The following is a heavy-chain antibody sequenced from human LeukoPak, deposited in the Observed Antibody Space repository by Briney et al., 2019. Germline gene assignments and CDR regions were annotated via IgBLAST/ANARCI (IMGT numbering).Heavy chain of an antibody. CDR3: ARVLAYNSSFYRSYYYGMDV. D-gene: IGHD2/OR15-2a*01. V-gene: IGHV4-59*08. CDR1: RGSISSYY. CDR2: IYYTGST. J-gene: IGHJ6*01. Sequence: SETLSLTCTVSRGSISSYYWSWIRQPPAKGLEWIGYIYYTGSTNYNPTLKSRVSTLVDTSMNQFSLRLSSVTAADTPVYYCARVLAYNSSFYRSYYYGMDVWGQGTTVTVPS.